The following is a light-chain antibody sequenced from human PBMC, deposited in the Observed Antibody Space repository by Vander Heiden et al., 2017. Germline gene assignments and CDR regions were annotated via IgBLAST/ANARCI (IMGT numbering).Light chain of an antibody. Sequence: DIALTQSPATLSLSPGERATLSCRASQSVSSCLAWYQQKPGQAPRLRISDASNRATGIPARFSRSGYGTDFTLTISSLEPEDFAVYCCQQRCKWARFTCGHGTKVDIK. V-gene: IGKV3-11*01. CDR1: QSVSSC. CDR3: QQRCKWARFT. CDR2: DAS. J-gene: IGKJ3*01.